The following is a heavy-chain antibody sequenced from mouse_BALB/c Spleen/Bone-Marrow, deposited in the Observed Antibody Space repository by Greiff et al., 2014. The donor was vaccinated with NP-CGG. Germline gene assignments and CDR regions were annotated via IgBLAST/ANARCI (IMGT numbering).Heavy chain of an antibody. CDR3: ARHHRYAYYFDY. Sequence: VQLQQSGSVLVRPGASVKLSCKASGYTFTSSWMHWAKQRPGQGLEWIGEIHPNADNTNYDEKFKGKATLTVDTSSSTANVDLSSLTSEDSAVYCCARHHRYAYYFDYWGQGTTLTVSS. CDR2: IHPNADNT. J-gene: IGHJ2*01. CDR1: GYTFTSSW. D-gene: IGHD2-14*01. V-gene: IGHV1S130*01.